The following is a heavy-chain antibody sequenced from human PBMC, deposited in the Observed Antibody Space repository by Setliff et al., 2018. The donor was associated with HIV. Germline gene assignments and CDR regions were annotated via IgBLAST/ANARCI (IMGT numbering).Heavy chain of an antibody. CDR1: GGSLSSGSHY. CDR3: VETDYTSSWSPDAFHI. V-gene: IGHV4-61*09. CDR2: FYTSGTT. D-gene: IGHD6-13*01. Sequence: SETLSLTCSVSGGSLSSGSHYCTWLRQAAGKGLEWIGHFYTSGTTNYNPSLESRVTISVDTSKNQFSLKLSSVTAADTALYYCVETDYTSSWSPDAFHIWGQGTMVTVSS. J-gene: IGHJ3*02.